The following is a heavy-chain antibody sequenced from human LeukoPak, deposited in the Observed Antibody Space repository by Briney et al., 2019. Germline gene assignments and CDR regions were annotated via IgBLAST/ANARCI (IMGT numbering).Heavy chain of an antibody. Sequence: GGSLRLSCAASGFTFSSYAMHWVRQAPGKGLEWVAVISYDGSNKYYADSVKGRFTISRDNSKNTLYLQMNSLRAEDTAVYCCARGVLWYSSSWYRDFDYWGQGTLVTVSS. CDR2: ISYDGSNK. D-gene: IGHD6-13*01. CDR3: ARGVLWYSSSWYRDFDY. V-gene: IGHV3-30*04. CDR1: GFTFSSYA. J-gene: IGHJ4*02.